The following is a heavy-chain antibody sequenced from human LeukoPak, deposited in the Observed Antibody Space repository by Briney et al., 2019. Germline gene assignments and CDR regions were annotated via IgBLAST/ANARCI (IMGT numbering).Heavy chain of an antibody. D-gene: IGHD3-22*01. CDR2: ISGSGGST. Sequence: GGSLRLSCAASGFTFSSYAMSWVRQAPGKGLGWVSAISGSGGSTYYADSVKGRFTISRDNSKNTLYLQMNSLRAEDTAVYYCAKDPEEDYYDSSGYYSPFDYWGQGTLVTVSS. J-gene: IGHJ4*02. CDR3: AKDPEEDYYDSSGYYSPFDY. V-gene: IGHV3-23*01. CDR1: GFTFSSYA.